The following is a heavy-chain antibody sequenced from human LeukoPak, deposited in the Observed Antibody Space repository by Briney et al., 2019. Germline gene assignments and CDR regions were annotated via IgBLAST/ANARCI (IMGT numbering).Heavy chain of an antibody. CDR2: INPADSDT. CDR3: ARRAFYGAGNDPLDY. Sequence: GESLQISFRGSGYRFTRYWIAWVRQMPGKGLEWMAIINPADSDTRYDPSFHGQVTISADKSIGAAYLQWSTLKASDSAIYYCARRAFYGAGNDPLDYWGQGTLVTVSS. J-gene: IGHJ4*02. V-gene: IGHV5-51*01. D-gene: IGHD3-10*01. CDR1: GYRFTRYW.